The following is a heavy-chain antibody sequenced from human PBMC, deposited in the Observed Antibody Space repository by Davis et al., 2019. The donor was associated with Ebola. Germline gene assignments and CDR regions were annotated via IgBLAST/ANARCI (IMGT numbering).Heavy chain of an antibody. CDR3: ARALIDSSGYYYIDY. CDR1: GGSFSGFY. CDR2: IYYSGST. Sequence: SETLSLTCAVYGGSFSGFYWSWIRQPPGKGLEWIGYIYYSGSTNYNPSLKSRVTISVDTSKKQFSLKLSSVTAADTAVYYCARALIDSSGYYYIDYWGQGTLVTVSS. V-gene: IGHV4-59*08. J-gene: IGHJ4*02. D-gene: IGHD3-22*01.